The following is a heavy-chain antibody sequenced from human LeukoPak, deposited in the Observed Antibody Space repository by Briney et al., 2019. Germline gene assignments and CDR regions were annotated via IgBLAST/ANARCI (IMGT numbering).Heavy chain of an antibody. Sequence: GGSLRLSCAASGFTFSNYAMSWVRLAPGKGLEWVSTISGSGGNTYYADSVKGRFTISRANSKNTLYLQMNSLRAEDTAVYYCAKAGSYSYFDYWGQGALVTVSS. CDR2: ISGSGGNT. J-gene: IGHJ4*02. V-gene: IGHV3-23*01. D-gene: IGHD1-26*01. CDR1: GFTFSNYA. CDR3: AKAGSYSYFDY.